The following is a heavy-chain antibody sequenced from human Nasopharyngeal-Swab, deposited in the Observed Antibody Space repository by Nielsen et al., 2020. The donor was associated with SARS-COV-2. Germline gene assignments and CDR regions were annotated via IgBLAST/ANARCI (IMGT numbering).Heavy chain of an antibody. CDR2: IYPGDSDT. J-gene: IGHJ6*02. CDR3: ARTPDPDGYYNYYYYYGMDV. Sequence: GESLKISCKGSGYSFTSYWIGWVRQMPGKGLEWMGIIYPGDSDTRYSPSFQDQVTISADKSISTAYLQWSSLKASDTAMYYCARTPDPDGYYNYYYYYGMDVWGQGTTVTVSS. D-gene: IGHD3-22*01. V-gene: IGHV5-51*01. CDR1: GYSFTSYW.